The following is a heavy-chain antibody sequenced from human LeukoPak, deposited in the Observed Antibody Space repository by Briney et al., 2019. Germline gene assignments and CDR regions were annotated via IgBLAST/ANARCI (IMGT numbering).Heavy chain of an antibody. V-gene: IGHV1-18*01. CDR2: ISAYNGDT. CDR1: GYTFTSYG. J-gene: IGHJ4*02. Sequence: ATVKASSTASGYTFTSYGFSWVRQAPGQGLEWMGWISAYNGDTNYAQKVQGRVTMTTDTSTSTAYMELRSLRSDDTAIYYCARDIVSGPPFDYWGQGTLVTVSS. CDR3: ARDIVSGPPFDY. D-gene: IGHD2-15*01.